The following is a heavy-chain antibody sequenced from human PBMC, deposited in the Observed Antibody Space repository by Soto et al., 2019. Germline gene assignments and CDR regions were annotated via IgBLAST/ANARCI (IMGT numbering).Heavy chain of an antibody. D-gene: IGHD6-13*01. J-gene: IGHJ4*02. CDR2: ISSSTSHT. Sequence: QVQLVESGGGLVKPGGSLRLSCAVSGFTFSDYYMTWIRQAPGKGLEWVSYISSSTSHTNYADSVKGRFTISRDNAKNSLFLQMNSVRAEDTAVYYCARGRGAAADDFDFWGQGTLVTVSS. CDR3: ARGRGAAADDFDF. V-gene: IGHV3-11*05. CDR1: GFTFSDYY.